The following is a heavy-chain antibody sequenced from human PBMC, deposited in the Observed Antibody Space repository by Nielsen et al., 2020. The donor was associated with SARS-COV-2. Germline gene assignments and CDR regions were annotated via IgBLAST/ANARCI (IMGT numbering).Heavy chain of an antibody. CDR1: GFTFSSYG. CDR3: AKDDDCSGGSCYSGAFDI. V-gene: IGHV3-30*02. D-gene: IGHD2-15*01. Sequence: GGSLRLSCAASGFTFSSYGMDWVRQAPGKGLEWVAVIWYDGSNKYYADSVKGRFTISRNNSKNTLYLQMNSLRAEDTAVYYCAKDDDCSGGSCYSGAFDIWGQGTMVTVSS. J-gene: IGHJ3*02. CDR2: IWYDGSNK.